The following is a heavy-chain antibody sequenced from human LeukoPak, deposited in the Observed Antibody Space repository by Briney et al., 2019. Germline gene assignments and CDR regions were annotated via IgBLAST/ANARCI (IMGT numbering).Heavy chain of an antibody. CDR3: ARLSCSSTSCYSFDY. Sequence: SETLSLTCTVSGDSISTYYWSWLRQPAGRGLEWIGRIYTSGSTNYNPSPKSRVTMSVDTSKNQFSLNLSSVTAADTAVYYCARLSCSSTSCYSFDYWGQGTLVTVSS. J-gene: IGHJ4*02. CDR1: GDSISTYY. CDR2: IYTSGST. V-gene: IGHV4-4*07. D-gene: IGHD2-2*01.